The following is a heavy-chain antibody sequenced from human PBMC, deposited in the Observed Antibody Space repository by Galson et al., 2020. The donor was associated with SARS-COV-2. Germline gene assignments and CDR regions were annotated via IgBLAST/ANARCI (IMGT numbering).Heavy chain of an antibody. V-gene: IGHV3-48*03. D-gene: IGHD3-3*01. Sequence: TGGSLRLSCAASGFTFSSYEMNWVRQAPGKGLEWVSYISSSGSTIYYADSVKGRFTISRDNAKNSLYLQMNSLRAEDTAVYYCARSYDFWSGYYYYYYYGMDVWGQGTTVTVSS. CDR2: ISSSGSTI. CDR1: GFTFSSYE. CDR3: ARSYDFWSGYYYYYYYGMDV. J-gene: IGHJ6*02.